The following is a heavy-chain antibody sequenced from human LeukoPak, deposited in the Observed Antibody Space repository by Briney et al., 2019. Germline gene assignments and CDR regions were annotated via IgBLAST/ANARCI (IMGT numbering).Heavy chain of an antibody. CDR2: IRSKTNNYAT. Sequence: GGSLRLSRAASGFTFSGSAMHWVRQASGKGLEWVGRIRSKTNNYATAYAASVKGRFTISRDDSKNTAYLQMNSLKTEDTAVYYCTTRWGIVGATPADYWGQGTLVTVSS. D-gene: IGHD1-26*01. J-gene: IGHJ4*02. V-gene: IGHV3-73*01. CDR3: TTRWGIVGATPADY. CDR1: GFTFSGSA.